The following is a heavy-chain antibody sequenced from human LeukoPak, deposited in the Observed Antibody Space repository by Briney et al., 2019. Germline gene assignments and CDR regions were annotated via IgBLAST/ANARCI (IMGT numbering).Heavy chain of an antibody. CDR1: GFTFSNAW. D-gene: IGHD6-19*01. CDR2: IKQDGSEK. J-gene: IGHJ4*02. Sequence: GGSLRLSCAASGFTFSNAWMSWVRQAPGNGLEWVANIKQDGSEKYYVDSVKGRFTISRDNAKNSLYLQMNSLRAEDTAVYYCARVYGGSGRGWGQGTLVTVSS. V-gene: IGHV3-7*01. CDR3: ARVYGGSGRG.